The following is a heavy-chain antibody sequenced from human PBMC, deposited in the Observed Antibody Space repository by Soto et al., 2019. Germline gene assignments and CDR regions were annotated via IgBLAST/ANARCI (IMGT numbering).Heavy chain of an antibody. J-gene: IGHJ4*02. CDR1: GFSISTSGVG. V-gene: IGHV2-5*02. CDR2: IYWDDDK. Sequence: QITLKESGPTPVAPTQTLTLTCTLSGFSISTSGVGVGWIRQPPGKALEWLAVIYWDDDKRYSPSLRNRLTVSKDTSKNQVALAVTNMDPVDTATYYCAHRQIHSGNWDCGVLDYWGPGTLVTVSA. CDR3: AHRQIHSGNWDCGVLDY. D-gene: IGHD1-7*01.